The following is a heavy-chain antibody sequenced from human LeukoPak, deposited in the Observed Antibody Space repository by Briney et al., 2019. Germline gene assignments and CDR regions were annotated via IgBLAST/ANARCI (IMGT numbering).Heavy chain of an antibody. J-gene: IGHJ4*02. CDR2: ISSSSSYI. D-gene: IGHD1-26*01. CDR1: RFTFSSYS. Sequence: GGSLRLSCAASRFTFSSYSMNWVRQAPGKGLEWVSSISSSSSYIYYADSVKGRFTISRDNAKNSLYLQMNSLRAEDTAVYYCARDRGELLDYYFDYWGQGTLVTVSS. CDR3: ARDRGELLDYYFDY. V-gene: IGHV3-21*01.